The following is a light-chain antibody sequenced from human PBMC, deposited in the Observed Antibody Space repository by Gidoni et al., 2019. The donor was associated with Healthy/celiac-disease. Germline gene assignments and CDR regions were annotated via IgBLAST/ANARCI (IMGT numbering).Light chain of an antibody. V-gene: IGKV1-39*01. Sequence: DIQMTQSPSSLSASVGDRVTITCRASQSISSYLNWYQQKPGKAPKLLIYAASSLQSGVPSRFSGSGSGTDFTLTISSRQPEDFATYYCQQSYSTSPITFXQXTRLEIK. CDR1: QSISSY. CDR2: AAS. CDR3: QQSYSTSPIT. J-gene: IGKJ5*01.